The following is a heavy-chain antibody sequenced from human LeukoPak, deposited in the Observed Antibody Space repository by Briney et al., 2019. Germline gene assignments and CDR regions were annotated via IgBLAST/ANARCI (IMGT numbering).Heavy chain of an antibody. D-gene: IGHD3-16*01. J-gene: IGHJ6*03. CDR2: IRHDESKT. CDR3: AKPVIPSAYQGTYYMDV. V-gene: IGHV3-30*02. CDR1: GFTFSSYS. Sequence: PGGSLRLSCAASGFTFSSYSMNWVRQAPGEGLEWVAYIRHDESKTFYADSVKGRFTISRDNSKNTLYLQMHSLRAEDTALYYCAKPVIPSAYQGTYYMDVWGKGTTVTVSS.